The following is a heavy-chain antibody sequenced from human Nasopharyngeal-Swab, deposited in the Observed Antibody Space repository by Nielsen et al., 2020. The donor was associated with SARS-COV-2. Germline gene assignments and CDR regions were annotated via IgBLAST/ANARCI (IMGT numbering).Heavy chain of an antibody. CDR3: ARDLGGTGRFDY. D-gene: IGHD1-1*01. CDR2: LYSGGGT. V-gene: IGHV3-53*01. Sequence: GGSLRLSCAASGFTVSNNYMNWVRQAPGKGLEWVPVLYSGGGTHYADSVKGRFTISRDNSKNTLYLQMNSLRAEDTAVYYCARDLGGTGRFDYWGQGTLVTVSS. CDR1: GFTVSNNY. J-gene: IGHJ4*02.